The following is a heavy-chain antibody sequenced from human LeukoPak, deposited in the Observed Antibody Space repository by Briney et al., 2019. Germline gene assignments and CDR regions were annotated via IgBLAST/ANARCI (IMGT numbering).Heavy chain of an antibody. D-gene: IGHD3-16*01. V-gene: IGHV4-34*01. Sequence: SETLSLTCAVYGGSFSGYYWSWIRQPPGKGLEWIGEVNHSGSTNYNPSLKSRVSISVDTSKNQFSLKLSSVTAADTAVYYCARAPRLGAFDIWGQGTMVTVPS. CDR2: VNHSGST. CDR3: ARAPRLGAFDI. J-gene: IGHJ3*02. CDR1: GGSFSGYY.